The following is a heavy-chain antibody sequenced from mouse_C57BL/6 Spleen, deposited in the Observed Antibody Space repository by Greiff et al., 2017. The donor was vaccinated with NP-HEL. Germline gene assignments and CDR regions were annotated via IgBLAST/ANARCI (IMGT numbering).Heavy chain of an antibody. V-gene: IGHV3-6*01. CDR3: ARAVTTDFDY. J-gene: IGHJ2*01. CDR1: GYSITSGYY. CDR2: ISYDGSN. D-gene: IGHD2-2*01. Sequence: EVQLQESGPGLVKPSQSLSLTCSVTGYSITSGYYWNWIRQFPGNKLEWMGYISYDGSNNYNPSLKNRISITRDTSKNQFFLKLNSVTTEDTATYYCARAVTTDFDYWGQGTTLTVSS.